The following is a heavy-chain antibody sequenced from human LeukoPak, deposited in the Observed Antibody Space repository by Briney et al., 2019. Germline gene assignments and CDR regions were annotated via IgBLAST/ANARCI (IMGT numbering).Heavy chain of an antibody. J-gene: IGHJ3*02. CDR3: ARGGYYDILTGYATVDAFDI. Sequence: ASVKVSCKASGYTFTSYYMHWVRQAPGQGLEWMGIINSSGGSTSYAQKFQGRVTMTRDTSTSTAYMELRSLRSDDTAVYYCARGGYYDILTGYATVDAFDIWGQGTMVTVSS. CDR1: GYTFTSYY. V-gene: IGHV1-46*01. CDR2: INSSGGST. D-gene: IGHD3-9*01.